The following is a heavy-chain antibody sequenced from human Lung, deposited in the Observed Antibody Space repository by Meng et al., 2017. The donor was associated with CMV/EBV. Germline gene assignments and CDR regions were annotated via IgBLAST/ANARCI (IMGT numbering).Heavy chain of an antibody. CDR3: TKYSPRLWYFDL. CDR2: IRSKANSYAT. Sequence: AAGFTLGGSAMHWVRQAYGKGLEWVGRIRSKANSYATGYAAAVKGRFTISRDDSKNTAYLQMNSLKTEDTAVYYCTKYSPRLWYFDLWGRGTLVTVSS. D-gene: IGHD4-11*01. J-gene: IGHJ2*01. V-gene: IGHV3-73*01. CDR1: GFTLGGSA.